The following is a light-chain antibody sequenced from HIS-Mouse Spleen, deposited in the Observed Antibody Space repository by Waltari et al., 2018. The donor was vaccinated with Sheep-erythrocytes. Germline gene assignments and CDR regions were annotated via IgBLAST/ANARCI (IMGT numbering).Light chain of an antibody. CDR1: QSVSSSY. V-gene: IGKV3-20*01. CDR3: QQYGSSPFT. CDR2: GAS. J-gene: IGKJ3*01. Sequence: EIALPQSPGTLSLSPGERATLSCRASQSVSSSYLAWYQQKPGQAPRLLIYGASGRATGIPDRFSGSGSGTDFTLTISRLEPEDFAVYYCQQYGSSPFTFGPGTKVDIK.